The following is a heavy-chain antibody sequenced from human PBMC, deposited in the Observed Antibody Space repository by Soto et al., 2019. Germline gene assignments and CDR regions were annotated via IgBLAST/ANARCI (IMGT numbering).Heavy chain of an antibody. D-gene: IGHD3-22*01. Sequence: GGSLRLSCAASGFTFSSYWMSWVRQAPGKGLEWVANIKQDGSEKYYVDSVKGRFTISRDNAKNSLYLQMNSLRAEDTAVYYCARDLMTMIVVSPFDYWGQGTLVTV. CDR2: IKQDGSEK. CDR1: GFTFSSYW. V-gene: IGHV3-7*03. J-gene: IGHJ4*02. CDR3: ARDLMTMIVVSPFDY.